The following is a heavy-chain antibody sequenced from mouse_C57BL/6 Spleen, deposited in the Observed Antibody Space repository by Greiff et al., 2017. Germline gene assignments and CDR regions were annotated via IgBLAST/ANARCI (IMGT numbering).Heavy chain of an antibody. V-gene: IGHV1-39*01. CDR2: INPNYGTT. J-gene: IGHJ4*01. CDR3: AREIYYDAVYAMDY. Sequence: VHVKQSGPELVKPGASVKISCKASGYSFTDYNMNWVKQSNGKSLEWIGVINPNYGTTSYNQKFKGKATLTVDQSSSTAYMQLNSLTSEDSAVYYCAREIYYDAVYAMDYWGQGTSVTVSS. D-gene: IGHD2-4*01. CDR1: GYSFTDYN.